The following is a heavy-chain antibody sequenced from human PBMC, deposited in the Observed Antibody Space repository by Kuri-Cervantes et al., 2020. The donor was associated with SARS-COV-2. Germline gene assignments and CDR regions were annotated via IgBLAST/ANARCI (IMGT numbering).Heavy chain of an antibody. Sequence: ASVKVSCKASGYTFTSYGISWVRQAPGQGLEWMGWISAYNGNTNYAQKLQGRVTITRDTSASTAYMELSSLRSEDTAVYYCARENLPLGLSYYGMDVWGQGTTVTVSS. CDR1: GYTFTSYG. CDR2: ISAYNGNT. J-gene: IGHJ6*02. CDR3: ARENLPLGLSYYGMDV. V-gene: IGHV1-18*04.